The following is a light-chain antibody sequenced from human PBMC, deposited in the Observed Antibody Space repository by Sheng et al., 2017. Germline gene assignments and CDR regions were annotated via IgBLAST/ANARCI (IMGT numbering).Light chain of an antibody. J-gene: IGLJ2*01. CDR2: DVS. V-gene: IGLV2-14*03. CDR1: NSDVGGYNF. Sequence: QSALTQPASVSGSPGQSITISCTGTNSDVGGYNFVSWYQHHPGKAPKLIIFDVSNRPTGVSNRFSGSKSGNTASLTISGLQAEDEADYYCSSYTSSTSVVFGGGTKLTVL. CDR3: SSYTSSTSVV.